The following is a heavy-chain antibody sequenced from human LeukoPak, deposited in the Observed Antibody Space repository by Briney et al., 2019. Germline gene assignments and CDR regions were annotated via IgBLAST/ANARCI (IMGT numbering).Heavy chain of an antibody. CDR3: ARRRYCSGGSCYDY. D-gene: IGHD2-15*01. CDR2: IYYSGST. V-gene: IGHV4-39*01. Sequence: SETLSLTCTVSGGSISSSSYYWGWIRQPPGKGLEWVGSIYYSGSTYYNPSLRSRVTISVDTSKNQFSLKLSSVTAADTAVYYCARRRYCSGGSCYDYWGQGTLVTVSS. J-gene: IGHJ4*02. CDR1: GGSISSSSYY.